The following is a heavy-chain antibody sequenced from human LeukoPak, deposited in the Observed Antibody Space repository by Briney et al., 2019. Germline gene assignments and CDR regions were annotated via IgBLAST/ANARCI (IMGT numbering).Heavy chain of an antibody. Sequence: GASVKVSCKASGYTFTSYAMHWVRQAPGQRLEWMGWINAGNGNTKYSQKFQGRVTITRDTSISTAYMELSRLRSDDTAVYYCARGYCSSTSCYHIFDYWGQGTLVTVSS. CDR3: ARGYCSSTSCYHIFDY. CDR2: INAGNGNT. V-gene: IGHV1-3*01. CDR1: GYTFTSYA. J-gene: IGHJ4*02. D-gene: IGHD2-2*01.